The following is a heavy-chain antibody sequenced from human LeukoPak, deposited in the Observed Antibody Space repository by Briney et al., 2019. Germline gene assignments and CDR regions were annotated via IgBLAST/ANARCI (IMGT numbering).Heavy chain of an antibody. D-gene: IGHD1-26*01. V-gene: IGHV4-61*08. Sequence: SETLSLTCTVSGGSISSGGYWWSWIRQPPGKGLEWIGYIYYSGITNYNPSLKSRVTISVDTSKNQFSLKLSSVTAADTAVYYCARDFSMVGGRGAFDIWGQGTLVTVCS. J-gene: IGHJ3*02. CDR2: IYYSGIT. CDR1: GGSISSGGYW. CDR3: ARDFSMVGGRGAFDI.